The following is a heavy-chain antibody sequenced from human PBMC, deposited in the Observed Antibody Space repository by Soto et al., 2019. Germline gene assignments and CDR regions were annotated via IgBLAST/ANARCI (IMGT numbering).Heavy chain of an antibody. CDR1: GFTFNNAW. V-gene: IGHV3-15*01. D-gene: IGHD3-10*01. CDR2: IKSKTDGGTT. Sequence: EVQLVESGGGLVKPGGSLRLSCTASGFTFNNAWLSWVRQAPGKGLEWVGRIKSKTDGGTTDYAAPVKGRFTISRDDSENMLYLQMNSLKTEDTAVYYCTTGLGLQELAFDYWGQGTLLTVSS. CDR3: TTGLGLQELAFDY. J-gene: IGHJ4*02.